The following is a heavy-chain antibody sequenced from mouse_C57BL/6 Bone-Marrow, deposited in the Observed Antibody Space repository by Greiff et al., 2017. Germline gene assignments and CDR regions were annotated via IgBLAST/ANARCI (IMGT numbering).Heavy chain of an antibody. CDR2: IDPENGDT. Sequence: EVQLQQSGAELVRPGASVKLSCTASGFNIKDDYMHWVKQRPEQGLEWIGWIDPENGDTEYASKFQGKATITADTSSNTAYLQLSSLTSEDTAVYYCTTDGQVKGYYFDYWGQGTTLTVSS. V-gene: IGHV14-4*01. D-gene: IGHD1-3*01. CDR3: TTDGQVKGYYFDY. CDR1: GFNIKDDY. J-gene: IGHJ2*01.